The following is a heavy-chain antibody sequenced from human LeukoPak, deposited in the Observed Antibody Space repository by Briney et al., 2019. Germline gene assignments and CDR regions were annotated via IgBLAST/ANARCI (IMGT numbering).Heavy chain of an antibody. V-gene: IGHV4-39*01. J-gene: IGHJ4*02. CDR2: IYYNGNT. Sequence: TSETLSLTCTVSGGSISNTNYYWGWIRQPPGKGLEWIGSIYYNGNTYYNPSLKSRVTMSIDRSKNQFFLKLSSVTAADTTIYYCARSAGRSLGYFDYWGQGTLVTVSS. CDR1: GGSISNTNYY. CDR3: ARSAGRSLGYFDY. D-gene: IGHD1-26*01.